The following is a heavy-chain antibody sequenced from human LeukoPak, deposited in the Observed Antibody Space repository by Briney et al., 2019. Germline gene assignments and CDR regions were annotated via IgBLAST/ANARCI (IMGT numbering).Heavy chain of an antibody. Sequence: KPSETLSLTCAVSGGSISSGGYSWSWIRQPPGKGLEWIGYIYHSGSTYYNPSLKSRVTISVDRSKNQFSLKLSSVTAADTAVYYCARSITSSWYGDFQHWGQGTLVTVSS. CDR2: IYHSGST. D-gene: IGHD6-13*01. J-gene: IGHJ1*01. CDR3: ARSITSSWYGDFQH. CDR1: GGSISSGGYS. V-gene: IGHV4-30-2*01.